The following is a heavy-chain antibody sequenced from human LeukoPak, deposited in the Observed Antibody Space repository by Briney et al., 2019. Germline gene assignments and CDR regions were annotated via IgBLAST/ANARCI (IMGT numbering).Heavy chain of an antibody. CDR3: ARDLAWGAFDY. CDR1: GFTFSSYA. J-gene: IGHJ4*02. Sequence: GGSLRLSCAASGFTFSSYAMSWVRQAPGKGLEWVSAISGSGGRIYYGASVKGRFTISRDNSKNTLNLQMNSLRVEDTAVYYCARDLAWGAFDYWGQGILVAVSS. V-gene: IGHV3-23*01. D-gene: IGHD7-27*01. CDR2: ISGSGGRI.